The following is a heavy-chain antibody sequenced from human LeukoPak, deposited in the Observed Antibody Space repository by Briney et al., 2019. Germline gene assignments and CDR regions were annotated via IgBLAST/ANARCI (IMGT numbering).Heavy chain of an antibody. CDR3: ATIVQGAFEI. V-gene: IGHV3-74*03. D-gene: IGHD5-24*01. J-gene: IGHJ3*02. CDR2: IDPDGSST. CDR1: GFTFSTHW. Sequence: GGSLRLSCAASGFTFSTHWMVWVRRAPGQGLLWVSRIDPDGSSTTYADSVKGRFTNSRDNARSTLYLQMNSLRAEDTAVYYCATIVQGAFEIWGLGTMVTVSS.